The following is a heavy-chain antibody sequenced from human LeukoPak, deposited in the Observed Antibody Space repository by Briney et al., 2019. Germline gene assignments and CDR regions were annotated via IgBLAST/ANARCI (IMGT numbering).Heavy chain of an antibody. J-gene: IGHJ5*02. CDR2: ISAYNGNT. D-gene: IGHD3-16*02. CDR3: ARDQRGTFGGVIANWFDP. CDR1: GYTFTSYG. V-gene: IGHV1-18*01. Sequence: ASVKVSCKASGYTFTSYGISWVRQPPGQGLEWMGWISAYNGNTNYAQKLQGRVTMTTDTSTSTDYMELRSLRSDDTAVYYCARDQRGTFGGVIANWFDPWGQGTLVTVSS.